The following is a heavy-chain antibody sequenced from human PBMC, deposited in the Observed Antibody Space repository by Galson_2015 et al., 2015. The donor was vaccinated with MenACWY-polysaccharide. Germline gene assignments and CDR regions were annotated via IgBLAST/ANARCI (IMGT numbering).Heavy chain of an antibody. J-gene: IGHJ3*02. D-gene: IGHD2-2*01. CDR3: ARRYRYATSDYYPAFDM. CDR2: IYHTGTT. V-gene: IGHV4-4*02. Sequence: SETLSLTCAVSGGSISSNHWWRWVRQPPGKGLEWIGEIYHTGTTNYNPSLESRLTISVDKSQSQFSLKLSSVTVADTAVYYCARRYRYATSDYYPAFDMWGLGTMVTVSS. CDR1: GGSISSNHW.